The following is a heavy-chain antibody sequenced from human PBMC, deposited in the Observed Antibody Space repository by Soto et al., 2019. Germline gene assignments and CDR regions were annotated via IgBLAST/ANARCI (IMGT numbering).Heavy chain of an antibody. Sequence: QVQLVESGGGAVQPGRSLRLSCAASGFTFSNNGIHWVRQAPGKGLEWVAVISSDGINKYYADSVKGRSTISRDNSKNTLFLRMNGLRVEDTAGYYCSRDLYGGSSRFDYRGQGTLVTVSS. CDR1: GFTFSNNG. D-gene: IGHD2-15*01. CDR3: SRDLYGGSSRFDY. V-gene: IGHV3-30*03. J-gene: IGHJ4*02. CDR2: ISSDGINK.